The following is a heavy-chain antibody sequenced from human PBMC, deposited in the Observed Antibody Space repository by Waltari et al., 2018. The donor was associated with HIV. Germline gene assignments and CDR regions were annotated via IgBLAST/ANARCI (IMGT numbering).Heavy chain of an antibody. CDR2: IYYSGST. Sequence: QLQLQESGPGLVKPSEPLSLTCTVSGGSISSSSYYWGWICQPRGQGLEWIGSIYYSGSTYYNPSLKSRVTISVDTSKNQFSLKLSSVTAADTAVYYCARAVQGYCSGGSCENYFDYWGQGTLVTVSS. CDR3: ARAVQGYCSGGSCENYFDY. CDR1: GGSISSSSYY. D-gene: IGHD2-15*01. V-gene: IGHV4-39*01. J-gene: IGHJ4*02.